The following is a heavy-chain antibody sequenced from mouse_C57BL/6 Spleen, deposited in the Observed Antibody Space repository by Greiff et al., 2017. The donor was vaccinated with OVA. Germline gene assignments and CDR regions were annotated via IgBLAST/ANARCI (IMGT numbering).Heavy chain of an antibody. V-gene: IGHV1-15*01. CDR2: IDPETGGT. CDR1: GYTFTDYE. CDR3: TRSYYGSSRDY. Sequence: VQLQESGAELVRPGASVTLSCKASGYTFTDYEMHWVKQTPVHGLEWIGAIDPETGGTAYNQKFKGKAILTADKSSSTAYMELRSLTSEDSAVYYCTRSYYGSSRDYWGQGTTLTVSS. D-gene: IGHD1-1*01. J-gene: IGHJ2*01.